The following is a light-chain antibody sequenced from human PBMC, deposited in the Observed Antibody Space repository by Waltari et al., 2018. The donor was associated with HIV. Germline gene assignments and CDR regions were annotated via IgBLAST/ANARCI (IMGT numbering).Light chain of an antibody. CDR3: GTWDSSLNLYV. J-gene: IGLJ1*01. Sequence: QSVLTQPPSVSAAPGQKVAISCSGGNSNLGNNYVSWYQQVPGKAPRLLIYDNGKRPPGMPDRFSASKAGVSATLGITGLQIVDEADYYCGTWDSSLNLYVFGPGTTVAVL. V-gene: IGLV1-51*01. CDR1: NSNLGNNY. CDR2: DNG.